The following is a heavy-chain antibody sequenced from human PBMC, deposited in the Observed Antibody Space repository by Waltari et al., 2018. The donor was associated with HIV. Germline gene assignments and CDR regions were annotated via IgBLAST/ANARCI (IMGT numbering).Heavy chain of an antibody. CDR1: GFRFNDHG. V-gene: IGHV3-30*03. CDR3: ARDSARVLWFVESLPT. Sequence: QVQVVESGGGVVQPGRSLRLSCAASGFRFNDHGMHWVRQKPGKGLECVAFISYDGSKRFYAGSVRGRFVVSRDNSKKIFYLQMNSLRPDDTAVYFCARDSARVLWFVESLPTWGQGTLVSVSP. J-gene: IGHJ4*02. D-gene: IGHD2-21*01. CDR2: ISYDGSKR.